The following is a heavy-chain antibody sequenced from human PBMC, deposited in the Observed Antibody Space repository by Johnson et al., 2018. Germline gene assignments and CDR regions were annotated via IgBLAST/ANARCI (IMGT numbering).Heavy chain of an antibody. J-gene: IGHJ6*02. D-gene: IGHD3-3*01. Sequence: VQLVESGAEVKKPGSSVKVSCKASGGTFSSYVISWVRQAPGQGLEWMGIINPSGGSTSYAQKFQGRVTMTRDTSTSTVYMELSSLRSEDTAVYYCAILSLEWPSRYYYGMDVWGQGTTVTVSS. CDR3: AILSLEWPSRYYYGMDV. V-gene: IGHV1-46*01. CDR2: INPSGGST. CDR1: GGTFSSYV.